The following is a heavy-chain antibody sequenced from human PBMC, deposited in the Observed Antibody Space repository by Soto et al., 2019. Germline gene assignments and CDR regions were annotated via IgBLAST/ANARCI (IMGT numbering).Heavy chain of an antibody. D-gene: IGHD2-2*02. CDR1: GGSFSGYY. Sequence: KTSETLSLTCAVYGGSFSGYYWSWIRQPPGKGLEWIGEINHSGSTNYNPSLKSRVTISVDTSKNQFSLKLSSVTAADTAVYYCARGRGRVVPAAIVPSGTNWNYYYYGMDVWGQGTTVTVSS. V-gene: IGHV4-34*01. CDR3: ARGRGRVVPAAIVPSGTNWNYYYYGMDV. J-gene: IGHJ6*02. CDR2: INHSGST.